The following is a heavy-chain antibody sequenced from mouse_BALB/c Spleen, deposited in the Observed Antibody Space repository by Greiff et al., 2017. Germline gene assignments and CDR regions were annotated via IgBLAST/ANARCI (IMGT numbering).Heavy chain of an antibody. V-gene: IGHV1-18*01. CDR1: GYTFTDYN. D-gene: IGHD2-4*01. CDR2: INPNNGGT. J-gene: IGHJ1*01. CDR3: ARPYDYDGWYFDV. Sequence: VQLKQSGPELVKPGASVKIPCKASGYTFTDYNMDWVKQSHGKSLEWIGDINPNNGGTIYNQKFKGKATLTVDKSSSTAYMELRSLTSEDTAVYYCARPYDYDGWYFDVWGAGTTVTVSS.